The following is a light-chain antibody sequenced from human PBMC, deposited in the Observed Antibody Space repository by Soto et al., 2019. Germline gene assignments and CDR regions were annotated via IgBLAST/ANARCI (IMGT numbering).Light chain of an antibody. V-gene: IGKV1-5*01. CDR1: QNITDW. CDR3: QQYHSYPYT. CDR2: DAS. Sequence: DIQMTQCPSTLSAYVGDRVTITCRASQNITDWLALYQHKPGEAPKLLIYDASALPRGVPSRFSGSGSGTEFTLTISSLQPDDFATYYSQQYHSYPYTFGQGTKVDIK. J-gene: IGKJ2*01.